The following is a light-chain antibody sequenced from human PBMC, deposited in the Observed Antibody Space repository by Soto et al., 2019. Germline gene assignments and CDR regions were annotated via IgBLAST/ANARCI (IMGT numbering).Light chain of an antibody. CDR1: SSDVGGYNF. CDR3: SSYATSILEV. V-gene: IGLV2-14*03. Sequence: QSALTQPASVSGSPGQSITISCTGTSSDVGGYNFVSWYQQHPGKAPKLMIYDVSNRPSGVSDRFSGSKSGNTASLTIFGLQAEDEADYYCSSYATSILEVFGTVTKVTVL. J-gene: IGLJ1*01. CDR2: DVS.